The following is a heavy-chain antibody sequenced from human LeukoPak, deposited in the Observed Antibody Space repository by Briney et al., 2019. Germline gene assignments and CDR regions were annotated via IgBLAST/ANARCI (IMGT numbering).Heavy chain of an antibody. CDR3: TKGLWAGVSAARD. V-gene: IGHV3-66*01. Sequence: GGSLRLSRAASGFTFSRLAMTWVRQAPGKGLEWVSGIYTGGDTYYADSVKDRFTISRDNSKNTLYLQMNSLRAEDTAVYYCTKGLWAGVSAARDWGQGTLVTVSS. CDR2: IYTGGDT. D-gene: IGHD3-10*01. CDR1: GFTFSRLA. J-gene: IGHJ4*02.